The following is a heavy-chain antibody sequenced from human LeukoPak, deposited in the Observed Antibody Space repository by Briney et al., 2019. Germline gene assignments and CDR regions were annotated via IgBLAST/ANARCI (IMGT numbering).Heavy chain of an antibody. CDR3: ARGGILTGPNPDAFDI. J-gene: IGHJ3*02. D-gene: IGHD3-9*01. Sequence: SETLSLTCAVSGGSISSGGYSWSWIRQPPGKGLEWIGYIYHSGSTYYNPSLKSRVTISVDRSKNQFSLKLSSVTAVDTAVYYCARGGILTGPNPDAFDIWGQGTMVTVSS. CDR2: IYHSGST. CDR1: GGSISSGGYS. V-gene: IGHV4-30-2*01.